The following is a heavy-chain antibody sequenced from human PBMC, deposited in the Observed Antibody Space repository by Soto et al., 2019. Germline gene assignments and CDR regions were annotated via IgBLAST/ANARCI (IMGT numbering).Heavy chain of an antibody. Sequence: QVQLVQSGAEVKKPGASVKVSCKASEHTFTNFYIHWVRQAPGQGLECVGWINPNSGGTNYAQKFQGRVTMTRDTSINTAYMELSRLTSDDTAVYYCVGYHFDILTGPGGTSSWGQGTLVTVSS. D-gene: IGHD3-9*01. CDR3: VGYHFDILTGPGGTSS. CDR2: INPNSGGT. V-gene: IGHV1-2*02. J-gene: IGHJ4*02. CDR1: EHTFTNFY.